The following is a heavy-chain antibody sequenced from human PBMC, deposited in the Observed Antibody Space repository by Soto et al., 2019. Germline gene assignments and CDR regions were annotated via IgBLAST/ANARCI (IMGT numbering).Heavy chain of an antibody. CDR3: AKGDVDIVATILFDY. Sequence: QVQLVESGGGVVQPGRSLRLSCAASGFTFSSYGMHWVRQAPGKGLEWVAVISYDGSNKYYADSVKGRFTISRDNSKNTLYLQMNSLRAEDTAVYYCAKGDVDIVATILFDYWGQGTLVTVSS. V-gene: IGHV3-30*18. D-gene: IGHD5-12*01. J-gene: IGHJ4*02. CDR1: GFTFSSYG. CDR2: ISYDGSNK.